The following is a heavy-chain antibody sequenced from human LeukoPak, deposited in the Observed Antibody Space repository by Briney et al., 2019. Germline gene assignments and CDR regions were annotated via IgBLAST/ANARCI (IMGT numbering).Heavy chain of an antibody. CDR2: IYTSGST. J-gene: IGHJ6*04. Sequence: SQTLSLTCTVSGASISSGSHYWSWIRQPAGKGLEWIGRIYTSGSTNYNPSLKSRVTISVDTSKNQFSLKLSSVTAADTAVYYCARTGSANSYANLYYYYGMDVWGKGTTVTVSS. V-gene: IGHV4-61*02. CDR1: GASISSGSHY. D-gene: IGHD5-18*01. CDR3: ARTGSANSYANLYYYYGMDV.